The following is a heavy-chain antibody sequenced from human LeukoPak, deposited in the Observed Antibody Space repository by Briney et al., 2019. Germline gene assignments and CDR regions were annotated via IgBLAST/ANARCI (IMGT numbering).Heavy chain of an antibody. D-gene: IGHD2-8*02. J-gene: IGHJ4*02. CDR3: ARDIWSADY. CDR1: GFIFNNYG. V-gene: IGHV3-33*01. Sequence: GGSLRLSCAASGFIFNNYGMHWVRQAPGKGLEWVAVIWTDGNFEYYADSVKGRFTISRDNSNNTLYLQMNSLRAEDTAVYYCARDIWSADYWGQGTLVTVSS. CDR2: IWTDGNFE.